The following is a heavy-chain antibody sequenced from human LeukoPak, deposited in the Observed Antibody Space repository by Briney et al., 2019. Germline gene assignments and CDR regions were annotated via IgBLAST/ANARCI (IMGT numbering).Heavy chain of an antibody. CDR2: IIGSGGYT. Sequence: PGGSLRLSCAASGFTFSSYAMSWVRQAPGKGLEWVSAIIGSGGYTYSADSVKGRFTISRDNSKNTLSLQMDSLRAEDTAVYYCVKLVGYCSGGSCRAIDYWGQGTLVTVSS. CDR3: VKLVGYCSGGSCRAIDY. J-gene: IGHJ4*02. CDR1: GFTFSSYA. V-gene: IGHV3-23*01. D-gene: IGHD2-15*01.